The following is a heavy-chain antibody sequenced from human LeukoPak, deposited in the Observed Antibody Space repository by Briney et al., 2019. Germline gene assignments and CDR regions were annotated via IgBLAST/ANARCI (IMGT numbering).Heavy chain of an antibody. Sequence: NPSETLSLTCTVSGGSMSSSSYYWGWIRQPPGKGLEWIGSIYYSGSTYYNPSLKSRVTISVDTSKNQFSLKLSSVTAADTAVYYCARLSSVAARPAFDYRGQGTLVTVSS. J-gene: IGHJ4*02. CDR3: ARLSSVAARPAFDY. V-gene: IGHV4-39*01. CDR2: IYYSGST. D-gene: IGHD6-6*01. CDR1: GGSMSSSSYY.